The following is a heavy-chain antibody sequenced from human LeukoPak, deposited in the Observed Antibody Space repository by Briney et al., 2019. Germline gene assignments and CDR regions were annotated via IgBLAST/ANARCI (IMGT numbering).Heavy chain of an antibody. J-gene: IGHJ3*02. D-gene: IGHD1-26*01. CDR1: GFTFDDYT. CDR2: ISWNSGNI. CDR3: ARGASYWAFDI. V-gene: IGHV3-9*01. Sequence: GGSLRLSCAASGFTFDDYTMHWVRQVPGKGLEWVSRISWNSGNIGYADSVKGRFTISRDNSKNTLYLQMNSLRAEDTAVYYCARGASYWAFDIWGQGTMVTVSS.